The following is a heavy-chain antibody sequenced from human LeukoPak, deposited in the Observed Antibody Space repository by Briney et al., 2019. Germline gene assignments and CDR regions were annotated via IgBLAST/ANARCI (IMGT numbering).Heavy chain of an antibody. J-gene: IGHJ1*01. CDR2: ISTRSDYI. CDR3: ARVNPTNSGFYTY. CDR1: QFTFSDYT. Sequence: GGSLRLSCAASQFTFSDYTMNWVRRAPGKGLEWVSSISTRSDYIYYAESVKGRFTISRDNAKNSLYLQMNSLRAEDTAVYYCARVNPTNSGFYTYWGQGTLVTVSS. V-gene: IGHV3-21*01. D-gene: IGHD3-22*01.